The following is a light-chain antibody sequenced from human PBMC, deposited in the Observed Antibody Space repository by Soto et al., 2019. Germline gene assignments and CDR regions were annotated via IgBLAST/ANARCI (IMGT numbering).Light chain of an antibody. CDR1: QSVTRY. CDR2: AVS. V-gene: IGKV1-39*01. CDR3: QQGYSNPRT. J-gene: IGKJ1*01. Sequence: DIQMTQSPSSLSSSVGDRVTISCRASQSVTRYLNLYQQKAGQAPTLLIHAVSTLESGVPSRFSGTGSGTDFTGTISSLQPEDFATYYCQQGYSNPRTYGQGTKVEIK.